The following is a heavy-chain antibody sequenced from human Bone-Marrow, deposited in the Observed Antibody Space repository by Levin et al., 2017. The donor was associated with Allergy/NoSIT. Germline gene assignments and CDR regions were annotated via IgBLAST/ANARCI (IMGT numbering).Heavy chain of an antibody. Sequence: HPGGSLRLSCAASGFKFSDYYMTWVRQAPGKGLEWVAHINRDGSEKSYVDSVLGRFTISRDNADNSLFLQMNSLREDDTAVYYCARVSSGDRWSGYYRLYILDFWGQGTTVTVSS. CDR3: ARVSSGDRWSGYYRLYILDF. V-gene: IGHV3-7*01. CDR1: GFKFSDYY. J-gene: IGHJ6*02. CDR2: INRDGSEK. D-gene: IGHD3-3*01.